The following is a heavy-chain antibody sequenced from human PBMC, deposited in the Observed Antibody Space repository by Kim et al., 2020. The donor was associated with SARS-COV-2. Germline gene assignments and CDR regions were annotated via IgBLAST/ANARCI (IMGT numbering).Heavy chain of an antibody. V-gene: IGHV3-30*18. J-gene: IGHJ6*02. CDR2: ISYDGSNK. D-gene: IGHD2-2*01. CDR1: RFTFSSYG. CDR3: AKDQDIVVVPAANSMDV. Sequence: GGSLRLSCAASRFTFSSYGMHWVRQAPGKGLEWVAVISYDGSNKYYADSVKGRFTISRDNSKNTLYLQMNSLRAEDTAVYYCAKDQDIVVVPAANSMDVWGQGTTVTVSS.